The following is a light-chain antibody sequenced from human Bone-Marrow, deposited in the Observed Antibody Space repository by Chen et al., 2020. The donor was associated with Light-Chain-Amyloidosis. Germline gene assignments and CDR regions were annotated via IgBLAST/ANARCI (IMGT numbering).Light chain of an antibody. J-gene: IGLJ3*02. CDR2: DAS. V-gene: IGLV3-21*02. CDR1: NIGSTR. Sequence: SYVLTQPSSVSGAPGQTATIACGRNNIGSTRVHWYQQTPGQAPLLGVYDASDRPSGIPERLSCSNAGNTATLTSGRVEAGDEAAYYCQVWDRSSDRPVFGGGTKLTVL. CDR3: QVWDRSSDRPV.